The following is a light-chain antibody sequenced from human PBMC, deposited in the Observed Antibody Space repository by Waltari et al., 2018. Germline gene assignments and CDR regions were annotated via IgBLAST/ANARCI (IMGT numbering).Light chain of an antibody. CDR3: SSVDSSFKGL. V-gene: IGLV3-10*01. J-gene: IGLJ1*01. Sequence: SYELTQPPSVSVSPGPTARIPCYGDTLPRTCSHWYQQKSGQAPALVLFEDNKRPSGIPERFSGSISGTTATLTISGAQVEDEADYYCSSVDSSFKGLFGAGTKVTVL. CDR2: EDN. CDR1: TLPRTC.